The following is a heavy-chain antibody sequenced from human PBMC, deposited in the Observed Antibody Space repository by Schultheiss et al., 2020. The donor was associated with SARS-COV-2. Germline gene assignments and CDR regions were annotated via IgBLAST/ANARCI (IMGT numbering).Heavy chain of an antibody. J-gene: IGHJ3*02. Sequence: GESLKISCAASGFTFSSYAMSWVRQAPGKGLEWVSAISGSGGSTYYADSVKGRFTISRDNSKNTLYLQMNSLRAEDTAVYYCASTSSVTDAFDIWGQGTMVTVSS. D-gene: IGHD6-6*01. CDR1: GFTFSSYA. CDR2: ISGSGGST. V-gene: IGHV3-23*01. CDR3: ASTSSVTDAFDI.